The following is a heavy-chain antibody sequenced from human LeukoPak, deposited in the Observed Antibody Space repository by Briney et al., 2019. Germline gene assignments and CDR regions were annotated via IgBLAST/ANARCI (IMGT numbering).Heavy chain of an antibody. Sequence: SETLSLTCAVYGGSFSGYYWSWIRQPPGKGLEWIGEINHSGSTNYNPSLKSRVTISVDTSKNQFSLKLSSVTAADTAVYYCARGLGITMIVVVRRPDAFDIWGQGTMVTVSS. D-gene: IGHD3-22*01. CDR1: GGSFSGYY. J-gene: IGHJ3*02. CDR3: ARGLGITMIVVVRRPDAFDI. CDR2: INHSGST. V-gene: IGHV4-34*01.